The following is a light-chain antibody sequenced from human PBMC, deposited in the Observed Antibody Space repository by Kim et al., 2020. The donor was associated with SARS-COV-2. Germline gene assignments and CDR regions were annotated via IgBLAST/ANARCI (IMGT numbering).Light chain of an antibody. Sequence: EIVLTQSPGTLSLSPGERATLSCRASQSVSSNYLAWYQQKPGQAPRLLIYAASSRATGIPDRFSGSGSGTDFTLTISRLEAEDLAVYYCQLYGTSPVTFGQGTKVYIK. CDR3: QLYGTSPVT. V-gene: IGKV3-20*01. CDR1: QSVSSNY. CDR2: AAS. J-gene: IGKJ1*01.